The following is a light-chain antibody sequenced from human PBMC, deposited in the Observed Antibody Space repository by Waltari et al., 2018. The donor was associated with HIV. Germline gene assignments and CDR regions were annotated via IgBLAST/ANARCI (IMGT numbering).Light chain of an antibody. CDR2: SNN. Sequence: QSVLTQPPSASGTPGQRVTISCSGNNYNIGTNTVHWSHQTPGTAPKLLIFSNNQRPSGVPDRFSGSKSGTSASLAISGLQSEDEAVYYCAAWDDSLNGLLFGGGTKLTVL. J-gene: IGLJ2*01. V-gene: IGLV1-44*01. CDR1: NYNIGTNT. CDR3: AAWDDSLNGLL.